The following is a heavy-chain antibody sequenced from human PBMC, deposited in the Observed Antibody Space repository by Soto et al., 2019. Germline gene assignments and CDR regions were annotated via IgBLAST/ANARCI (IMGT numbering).Heavy chain of an antibody. CDR2: INHSGST. D-gene: IGHD3-16*01. CDR3: ARYGLGAVDA. Sequence: SETLSLTCAVYGGSFSGYYWSWIRQPPGKGLERIGEINHSGSTNYNPSLKSRVTISVDTSKNQFSLKLSSVTAADTAVYYCARYGLGAVDAWGQGTLVTVSS. CDR1: GGSFSGYY. V-gene: IGHV4-34*01. J-gene: IGHJ5*02.